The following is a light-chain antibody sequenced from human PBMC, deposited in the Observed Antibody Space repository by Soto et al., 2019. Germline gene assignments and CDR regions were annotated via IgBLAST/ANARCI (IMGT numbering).Light chain of an antibody. V-gene: IGLV1-40*01. CDR1: SSNTGAGYD. CDR2: SNN. CDR3: QSFDSSLSGWV. Sequence: QSVLTQPPSVSGAPGQRVTMSCTGSSSNTGAGYDVHWYQQLPGTAPKLLIYSNNNRPSGVPDRFSGSKSGTSASLAITGLQAEDEADYYCQSFDSSLSGWVFGGGTKLTFL. J-gene: IGLJ3*02.